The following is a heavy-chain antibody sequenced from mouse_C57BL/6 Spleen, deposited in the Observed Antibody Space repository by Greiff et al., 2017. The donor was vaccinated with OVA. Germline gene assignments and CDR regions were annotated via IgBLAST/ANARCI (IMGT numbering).Heavy chain of an antibody. CDR3: ARDHGSSYDAMDY. CDR2: INPNNGGT. Sequence: VQLQQSGPELVKPGASVKISCKASGYTFTDYYMNWVKQSHGKSLEWIGDINPNNGGTSYNQKFKGKATLTVDKSSSTAYMELRSLTSEDSAVYYCARDHGSSYDAMDYWGQGTSVTVSS. CDR1: GYTFTDYY. J-gene: IGHJ4*01. D-gene: IGHD1-1*01. V-gene: IGHV1-26*01.